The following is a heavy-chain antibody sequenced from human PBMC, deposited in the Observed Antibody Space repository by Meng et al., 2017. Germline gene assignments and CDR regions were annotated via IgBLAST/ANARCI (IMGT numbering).Heavy chain of an antibody. CDR1: GGTFSSYA. V-gene: IGHV1-69*13. J-gene: IGHJ4*02. CDR2: IIPIFGTA. Sequence: SVKVSCKASGGTFSSYAISWVRQAPGQGLEWMGGIIPIFGTANYAQKFQGRVTITADESTSTAYMELSSPRSEDTAVYYCAREPYGSGSYILYWGQGTLVTVSS. D-gene: IGHD3-10*01. CDR3: AREPYGSGSYILY.